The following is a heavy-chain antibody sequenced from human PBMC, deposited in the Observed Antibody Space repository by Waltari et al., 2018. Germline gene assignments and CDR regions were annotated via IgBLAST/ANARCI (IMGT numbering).Heavy chain of an antibody. Sequence: QVQLVQSGAEVKKPGASVKVSCKASGYTFTSYYMHWVRQAPGQGLEWMGISNPSGGSTSYGQKFQGRVTMTRDTSTSTVYMELSSLRSEDTAVYYCARGFRLLYYYDSSGLGYWGQGTLVTVSS. CDR2: SNPSGGST. J-gene: IGHJ4*02. CDR3: ARGFRLLYYYDSSGLGY. CDR1: GYTFTSYY. V-gene: IGHV1-46*01. D-gene: IGHD3-22*01.